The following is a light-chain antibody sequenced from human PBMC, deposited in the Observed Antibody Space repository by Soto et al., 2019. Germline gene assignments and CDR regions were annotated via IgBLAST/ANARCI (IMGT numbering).Light chain of an antibody. Sequence: EIVMTQSPATLSVSPGERATLSCWASESITNNLAWYQQRPGQAPILLIYGASTRATGIPARFSGSGFGTEFTLTINSLQSEDFAVYYCQQYNNWPPSYTFGQGTTLEIK. V-gene: IGKV3-15*01. J-gene: IGKJ2*01. CDR1: ESITNN. CDR3: QQYNNWPPSYT. CDR2: GAS.